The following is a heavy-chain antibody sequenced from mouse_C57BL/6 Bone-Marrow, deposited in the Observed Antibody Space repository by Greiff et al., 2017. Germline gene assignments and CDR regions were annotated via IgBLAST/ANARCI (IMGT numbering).Heavy chain of an antibody. J-gene: IGHJ2*01. V-gene: IGHV1-52*01. CDR3: AREEKITTVVATSFDY. D-gene: IGHD1-1*01. Sequence: QVQLQQPGAELVRPGSSVKLSCKASGYTFTSYWMHWVKQRPIQGLEWIGNIDPSDSETHYNQKFKDKATLTVDKSSSTAYMQLSSLTSEDSAVXYCAREEKITTVVATSFDYWGQGTTLTVSS. CDR1: GYTFTSYW. CDR2: IDPSDSET.